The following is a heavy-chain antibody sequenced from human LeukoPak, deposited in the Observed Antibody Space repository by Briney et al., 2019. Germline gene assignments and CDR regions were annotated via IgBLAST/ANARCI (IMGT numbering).Heavy chain of an antibody. CDR2: ISYDGTNK. Sequence: PGRSLRLSCAASGFTFSSYAMHWVRQAPGKGLEWVAVISYDGTNKYYADSVKGRFTISRDNSKNTLYLQMSNLRTEDTAVYYCARGLYSNGDADVFDIWAKGQWSPSLQ. CDR3: ARGLYSNGDADVFDI. V-gene: IGHV3-30-3*01. CDR1: GFTFSSYA. J-gene: IGHJ3*02. D-gene: IGHD4-17*01.